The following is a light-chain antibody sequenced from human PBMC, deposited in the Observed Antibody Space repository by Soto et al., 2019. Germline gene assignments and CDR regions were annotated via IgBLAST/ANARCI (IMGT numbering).Light chain of an antibody. CDR2: AAS. V-gene: IGKV1-27*01. CDR3: QKYNSAPWT. J-gene: IGKJ1*01. Sequence: DIQMTQSPSSLSASVGDRVTITCRASQGISNYLAWYQQKPGKVPKLLIYAASTLQSGVPSRFSGSGSGTDFALTISSLQTEDVATYYCQKYNSAPWTFGQGSKVEIK. CDR1: QGISNY.